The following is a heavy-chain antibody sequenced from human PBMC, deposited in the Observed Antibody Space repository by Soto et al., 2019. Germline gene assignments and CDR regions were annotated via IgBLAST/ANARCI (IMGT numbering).Heavy chain of an antibody. CDR1: GYTFTNFG. V-gene: IGHV1-18*01. J-gene: IGHJ4*02. CDR3: ARVSFEVAGPFDY. D-gene: IGHD6-19*01. Sequence: VASVKVSCKASGYTFTNFGISWVRQAPGQRLEWMGWINAYNGNTKYSQKFQGRVTITRDTSASTAYMELSSLRSEDTAVYYCARVSFEVAGPFDYWGQGTLVTV. CDR2: INAYNGNT.